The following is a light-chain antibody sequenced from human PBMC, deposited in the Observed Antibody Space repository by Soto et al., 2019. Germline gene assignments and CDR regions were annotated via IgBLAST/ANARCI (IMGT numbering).Light chain of an antibody. J-gene: IGKJ1*01. Sequence: DILTTKIPSTLSGSVRHRLTTTYRASQGISHWVAWYQQKPGKAPNLLIYGASSLQSGVPSRFSGSGSGTDFTLTISSLQPEDFATYYCQQSNSFPCAFGQGTKVDVK. CDR1: QGISHW. V-gene: IGKV1-12*01. CDR2: GAS. CDR3: QQSNSFPCA.